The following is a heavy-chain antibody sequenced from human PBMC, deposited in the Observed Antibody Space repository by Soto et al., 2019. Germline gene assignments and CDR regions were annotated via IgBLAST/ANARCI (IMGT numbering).Heavy chain of an antibody. CDR2: INAGNGNT. J-gene: IGHJ5*02. V-gene: IGHV1-3*01. CDR1: GYTFTSYA. D-gene: IGHD2-2*01. CDR3: ARGALIYIVVVPAARNWFDP. Sequence: ASVKGACKAAGYTFTSYAMHWVRQAPGQRLEWMGWINAGNGNTKYSQKFQGRVTITRDTSASTAYMELSSLRSEDTAVYYCARGALIYIVVVPAARNWFDPWGQGTLVTVSS.